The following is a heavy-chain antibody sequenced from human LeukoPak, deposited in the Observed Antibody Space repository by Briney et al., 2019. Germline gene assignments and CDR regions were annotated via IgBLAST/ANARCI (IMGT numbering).Heavy chain of an antibody. Sequence: SETLSLTCTVSGGSISSSSYYWGWIRQPPGKGLEWIGSIYYSGSTYYNPSLKSRATISVDTSKNQFSLKLSSVTAADTAVYYCARVSGYDYGDYVSSPCWFDPWGQGTLVTVSS. CDR2: IYYSGST. V-gene: IGHV4-39*07. CDR1: GGSISSSSYY. D-gene: IGHD4-17*01. J-gene: IGHJ5*02. CDR3: ARVSGYDYGDYVSSPCWFDP.